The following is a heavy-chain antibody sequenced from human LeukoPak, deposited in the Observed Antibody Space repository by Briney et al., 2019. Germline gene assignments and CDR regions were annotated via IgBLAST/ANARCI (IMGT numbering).Heavy chain of an antibody. V-gene: IGHV3-74*01. CDR2: INTDGSAT. D-gene: IGHD4-23*01. CDR1: GFSFSSYW. CDR3: ARDHYGGNSDY. J-gene: IGHJ4*02. Sequence: GGSLRLSCAASGFSFSSYWMHWVRQAPGKGLLWVSRINTDGSATYYADSVKGRFTISRDNAKNTVYLQMNSLRAEDTAVYYCARDHYGGNSDYWGQGTLVTASS.